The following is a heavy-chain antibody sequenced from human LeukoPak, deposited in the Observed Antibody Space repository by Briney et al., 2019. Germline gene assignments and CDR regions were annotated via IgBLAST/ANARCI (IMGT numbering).Heavy chain of an antibody. V-gene: IGHV1-46*01. CDR3: ARTKDRYSESYLDGFDC. D-gene: IGHD1-26*01. CDR2: INPSGGST. CDR1: GYTLSDHD. J-gene: IGHJ4*02. Sequence: ASVRDSCKASGYTLSDHDVNWVRQAPGQGLEWMGIINPSGGSTSYAQKFQGRVTMTRDTSTSTVYMELSSPRSEDTAVYYCARTKDRYSESYLDGFDCCGQGTLVTVSS.